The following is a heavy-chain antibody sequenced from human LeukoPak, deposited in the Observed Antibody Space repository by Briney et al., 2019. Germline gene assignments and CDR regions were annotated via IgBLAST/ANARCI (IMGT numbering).Heavy chain of an antibody. V-gene: IGHV3-53*01. Sequence: TGGSLRLSCAAPGFTVSRNYISWVRQAPGKGLEWVSVLYSGGTTYYADSVKGRFTISRDNSKNTVFLQMNSLRVEDTAVYYCARWDSYCWLQHWGQGTLVTVSS. CDR2: LYSGGTT. CDR3: ARWDSYCWLQH. CDR1: GFTVSRNY. J-gene: IGHJ1*01. D-gene: IGHD5-18*01.